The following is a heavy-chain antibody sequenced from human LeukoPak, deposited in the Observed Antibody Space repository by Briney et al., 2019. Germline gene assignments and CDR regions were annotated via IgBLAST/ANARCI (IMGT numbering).Heavy chain of an antibody. Sequence: SETLSLTCTVSGGSISSYYWSWIRQPAGKGLEWIGRIYTSGNTNYNPSLKSRVTMSVDTSKNQFSLKLSSVTAADTAVYYCARVHYYGSEYYFDYWGQGTLVTVSS. D-gene: IGHD3-10*01. V-gene: IGHV4-4*07. J-gene: IGHJ4*02. CDR1: GGSISSYY. CDR2: IYTSGNT. CDR3: ARVHYYGSEYYFDY.